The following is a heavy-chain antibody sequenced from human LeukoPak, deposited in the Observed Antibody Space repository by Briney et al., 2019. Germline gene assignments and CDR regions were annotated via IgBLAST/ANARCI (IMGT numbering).Heavy chain of an antibody. D-gene: IGHD3-22*01. CDR2: IKQDGSEK. CDR1: GFTFSSYW. CDR3: ARDRSPFYYYDSSGYQDY. V-gene: IGHV3-7*03. J-gene: IGHJ4*02. Sequence: GGSLRLSCAASGFTFSSYWMSWVRQAPGKGREWVANIKQDGSEKYYVDSVKGRFTISRDNAKNSLYLQMNSLRAEDTAVYYCARDRSPFYYYDSSGYQDYWGQGTLVTVSS.